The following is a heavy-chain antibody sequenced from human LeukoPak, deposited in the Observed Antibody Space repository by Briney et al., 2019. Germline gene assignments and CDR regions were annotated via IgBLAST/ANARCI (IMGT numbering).Heavy chain of an antibody. CDR2: VSNGGSSSI. Sequence: GGSLRLSCAASGFTLSDYYMTWIRQAPGKGLEWVSYVSNGGSSSILYADSVKGRFTAFRDYAKNSLYLQMNSLRADDTGVYYCARDKSNKGHDCWGQGTLVTVSS. J-gene: IGHJ4*02. CDR3: ARDKSNKGHDC. V-gene: IGHV3-11*01. CDR1: GFTLSDYY.